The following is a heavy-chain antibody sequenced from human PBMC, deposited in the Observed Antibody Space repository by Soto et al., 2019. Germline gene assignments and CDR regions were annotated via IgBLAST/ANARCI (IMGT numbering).Heavy chain of an antibody. Sequence: PGGSLRLSCAASGFTFSSYGMHWVRQAPGKGLEWVAVISYDGSNKYYADSVKGRFTISRDNSKNTLYLQMNSLRAEDTAVYYCAKPKYYYDSSGFGAFDIWGQGTMVTVSS. V-gene: IGHV3-30*18. J-gene: IGHJ3*02. CDR1: GFTFSSYG. CDR3: AKPKYYYDSSGFGAFDI. D-gene: IGHD3-22*01. CDR2: ISYDGSNK.